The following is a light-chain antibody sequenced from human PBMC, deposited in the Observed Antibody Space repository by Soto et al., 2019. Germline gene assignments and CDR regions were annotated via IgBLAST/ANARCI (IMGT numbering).Light chain of an antibody. J-gene: IGLJ1*01. V-gene: IGLV2-14*01. CDR1: SSDIGDYNY. CDR3: CSYTRSGTLI. CDR2: DVS. Sequence: QCVLTKPASVYGSPGEWITISCVGNSSDIGDYNYVSWYQQHPGKVPKVIIYDVSNRPSGVSYRFSATKSGNTASLTISGLQAEDEADYYCCSYTRSGTLIFGTGTKVTVL.